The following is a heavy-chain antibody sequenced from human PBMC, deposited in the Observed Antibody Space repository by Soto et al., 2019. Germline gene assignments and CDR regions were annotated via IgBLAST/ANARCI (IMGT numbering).Heavy chain of an antibody. CDR1: GFTFSSYG. D-gene: IGHD6-19*01. CDR2: ISYDGSNK. Sequence: GGSLRLSCAASGFTFSSYGMHWVRQAPGKGLEWVAVISYDGSNKYYADSVKGRFTISRDNSKNTLYLQMNSLRAEDTAVYYCAKDSSGWYGGFDYWGQGTLVTVSS. J-gene: IGHJ4*02. CDR3: AKDSSGWYGGFDY. V-gene: IGHV3-30*18.